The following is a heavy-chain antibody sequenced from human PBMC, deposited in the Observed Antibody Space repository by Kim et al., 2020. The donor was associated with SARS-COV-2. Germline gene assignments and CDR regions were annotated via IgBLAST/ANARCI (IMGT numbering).Heavy chain of an antibody. D-gene: IGHD5-12*01. CDR3: TTWLQSHFDH. CDR2: IDGPTANT. Sequence: RGSLRLSCSASGFTFSHYAMHWVRQTPEKGLEWVATIDGPTANTHYPDSVKGRFFIYRDNSQNTVYLHMSSLRAEDTAIYYCTTWLQSHFDHWGQGTLVTVSS. J-gene: IGHJ4*02. CDR1: GFTFSHYA. V-gene: IGHV3-23*01.